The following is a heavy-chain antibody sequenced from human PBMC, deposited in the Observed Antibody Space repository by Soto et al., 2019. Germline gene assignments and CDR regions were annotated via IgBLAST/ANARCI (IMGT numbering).Heavy chain of an antibody. V-gene: IGHV4-31*11. Sequence: SETLSLTCAVSGGSISSGGYYWSWIRQHPGKGLEWIGYIYYSGSTYYNPSLKSRVTISVDTSKNQFSLKLSSVTAADTAVYYCARDSYYDFWSGGVPPTTSSGMDVWGQGTTVTVSS. D-gene: IGHD3-3*01. CDR3: ARDSYYDFWSGGVPPTTSSGMDV. CDR1: GGSISSGGYY. CDR2: IYYSGST. J-gene: IGHJ6*02.